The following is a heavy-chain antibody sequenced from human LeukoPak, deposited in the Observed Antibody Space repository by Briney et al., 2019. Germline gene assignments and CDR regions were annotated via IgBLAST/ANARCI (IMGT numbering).Heavy chain of an antibody. V-gene: IGHV3-43*02. CDR1: GFTFDDYA. CDR3: AKDKHYDSSGYYPY. J-gene: IGHJ4*02. Sequence: GGSLRLSCAASGFTFDDYAMQWVRQAPGKGLEWVSLISGDGGSTYYADSVKGRFTISRGNSKNSLYLQMNSLRTEDTALYYCAKDKHYDSSGYYPYWGQGTLVTVSS. CDR2: ISGDGGST. D-gene: IGHD3-22*01.